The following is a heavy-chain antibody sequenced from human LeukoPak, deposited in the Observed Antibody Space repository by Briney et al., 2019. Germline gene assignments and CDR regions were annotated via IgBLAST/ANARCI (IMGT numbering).Heavy chain of an antibody. V-gene: IGHV3-15*01. CDR3: TTGQYSSSWYRDYFDY. D-gene: IGHD6-13*01. Sequence: PGGSLRLSCAASGFTFSSYAMSWVRQAPGKGLEWVGRIKSKTDGGTTDYAAPVKGRFTISRDDSKNTLYLQMNSLKTEDTAVYYCTTGQYSSSWYRDYFDYWGQGTLVTASS. J-gene: IGHJ4*02. CDR2: IKSKTDGGTT. CDR1: GFTFSSYA.